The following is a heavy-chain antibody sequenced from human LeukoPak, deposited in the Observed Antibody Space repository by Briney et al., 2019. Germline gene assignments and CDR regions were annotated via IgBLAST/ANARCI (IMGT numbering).Heavy chain of an antibody. CDR2: ICYSGST. D-gene: IGHD1-26*01. J-gene: IGHJ6*03. CDR3: ARGKSRSGSYNYYYYYYMDV. V-gene: IGHV4-59*01. Sequence: SETLSLTCTVSGGSISSYYWSWIRQPPGKGLEWIGYICYSGSTNYNPSLKSRVTISVDTFKNQFSLKLSSVTAADTAVYYCARGKSRSGSYNYYYYYYMDVWGKGTTVTVSS. CDR1: GGSISSYY.